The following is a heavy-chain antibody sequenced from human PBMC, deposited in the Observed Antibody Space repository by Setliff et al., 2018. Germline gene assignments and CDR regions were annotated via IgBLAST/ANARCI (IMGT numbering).Heavy chain of an antibody. D-gene: IGHD3-3*02. Sequence: PGGSLRLSCTASGFTFSNAWMSWVRQAPGKGLEWVSFISNDGTTIYYADSVRGRFTISRDNARDSLYLQMNSLRVEDTALYYCATNMFGISADYWGEGTLVTVSS. CDR1: GFTFSNAW. J-gene: IGHJ4*02. V-gene: IGHV3-11*04. CDR2: ISNDGTTI. CDR3: ATNMFGISADY.